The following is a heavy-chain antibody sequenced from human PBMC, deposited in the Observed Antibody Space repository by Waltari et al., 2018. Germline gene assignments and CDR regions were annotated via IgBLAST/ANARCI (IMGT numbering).Heavy chain of an antibody. Sequence: QVQLVQSGAEVKKPGSSVKVSCKASGGTFSSYAISWVRQAPGQGLEWMGGIIPIFGTANYAQKFQGRVTITADESTSTAYMELSSLRSEDTAVYYCARDSDYGGNSGGDYYYYGMDVWGQGTTVTVSS. CDR2: IIPIFGTA. CDR1: GGTFSSYA. V-gene: IGHV1-69*13. CDR3: ARDSDYGGNSGGDYYYYGMDV. D-gene: IGHD2-21*02. J-gene: IGHJ6*02.